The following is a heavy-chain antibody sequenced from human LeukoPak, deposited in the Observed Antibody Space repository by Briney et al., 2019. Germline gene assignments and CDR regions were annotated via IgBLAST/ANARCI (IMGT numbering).Heavy chain of an antibody. D-gene: IGHD6-13*01. Sequence: GGSLRLSCAASGFTFSSYAMSWVRQAPGKRLEWVSAISGSGGSTYYADSVKGRFTISRDNSKNTLYLQMNSLRAEDTAVHYCAKDLDGWSSSWYEDFDYWGQGTLVTVSS. CDR2: ISGSGGST. CDR3: AKDLDGWSSSWYEDFDY. V-gene: IGHV3-23*01. CDR1: GFTFSSYA. J-gene: IGHJ4*02.